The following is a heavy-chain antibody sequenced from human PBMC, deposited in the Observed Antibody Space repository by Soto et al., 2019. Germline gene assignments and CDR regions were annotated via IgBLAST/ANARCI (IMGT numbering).Heavy chain of an antibody. Sequence: GGSLRLSCAASGFTFSSYSMNWVRQAPGKGLEWVSYISSSSSTIYYADSVKGRFTISRDNAKNSLYLQMNSLRAEDTAVYYCARYQLPTYYYYYMDVWGKGTTVTVSS. J-gene: IGHJ6*03. D-gene: IGHD2-2*01. CDR3: ARYQLPTYYYYYMDV. V-gene: IGHV3-48*01. CDR1: GFTFSSYS. CDR2: ISSSSSTI.